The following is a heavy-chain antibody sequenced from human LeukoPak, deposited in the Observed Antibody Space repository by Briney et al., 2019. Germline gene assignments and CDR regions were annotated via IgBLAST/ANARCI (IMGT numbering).Heavy chain of an antibody. J-gene: IGHJ4*02. CDR1: GGSISSSSYY. Sequence: PSETLSLTCTISGGSISSSSYYWGWIRQPPGKGLEWIGSIYYSGRTYYNPSLKSRVTISVDTSKNEFSLKLSSVTAADTAVYYCARGPTYYYGSGSPYFDYWGQGTLVTVSS. D-gene: IGHD3-10*01. CDR3: ARGPTYYYGSGSPYFDY. V-gene: IGHV4-39*01. CDR2: IYYSGRT.